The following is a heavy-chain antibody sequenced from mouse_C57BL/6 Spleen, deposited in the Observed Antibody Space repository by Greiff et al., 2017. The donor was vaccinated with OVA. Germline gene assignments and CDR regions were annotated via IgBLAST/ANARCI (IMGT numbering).Heavy chain of an antibody. CDR3: ARGDYDFLMDY. CDR2: ISYDGSN. CDR1: GYSITSGYY. V-gene: IGHV3-6*01. D-gene: IGHD2-4*01. Sequence: ESGPGLVKPSQSLSLTCSVTGYSITSGYYWNWIRQFPGNKLEWMGYISYDGSNNYNPSLKNRISITRDTSKNQFFLKLNSVTTEDTATYYCARGDYDFLMDYWGQGTSVTVSS. J-gene: IGHJ4*01.